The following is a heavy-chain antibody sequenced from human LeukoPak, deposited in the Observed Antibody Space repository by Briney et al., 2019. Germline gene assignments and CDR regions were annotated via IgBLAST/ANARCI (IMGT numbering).Heavy chain of an antibody. Sequence: GASVKVSCKASGYTFTSYYLHWLRQAPGRGLEWMGWMHPNSGGTNYAQKFQGRVTMTRDTSITTAYMELSRLTSDDTAIYYCARIMEYYDFTPRGFDIWGQGTMVAVSS. CDR2: MHPNSGGT. J-gene: IGHJ3*02. CDR1: GYTFTSYY. D-gene: IGHD3/OR15-3a*01. CDR3: ARIMEYYDFTPRGFDI. V-gene: IGHV1-2*02.